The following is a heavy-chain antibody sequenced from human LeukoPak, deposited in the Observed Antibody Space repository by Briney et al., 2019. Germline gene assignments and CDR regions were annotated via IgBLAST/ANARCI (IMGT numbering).Heavy chain of an antibody. V-gene: IGHV3-48*02. CDR1: GLTLSSYS. J-gene: IGHJ5*02. CDR2: ISSSGSTI. D-gene: IGHD2-2*01. Sequence: GGSLTLSCAVSGLTLSSYSMKCVRHAPGGAREWGSYISSSGSTIYYADSVKGRFTISRDNAKNSLYLQMNSLRDEDTAVYYCARRRCSRTSCYAYRVVVNWFDPWGQGTLVAVRS. CDR3: ARRRCSRTSCYAYRVVVNWFDP.